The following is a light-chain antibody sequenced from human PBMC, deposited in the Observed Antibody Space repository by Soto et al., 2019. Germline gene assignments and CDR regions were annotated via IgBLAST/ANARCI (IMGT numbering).Light chain of an antibody. V-gene: IGLV7-43*01. CDR2: STS. CDR3: LLCYGGAVV. J-gene: IGLJ2*01. CDR1: TGAVTSGYN. Sequence: QAVVTQEPSLTVSPGGTVTLTCASSTGAVTSGYNPHRFQQKPGQAPRAVIYSTSNKHTWTPARFSGSRLGGKAALTLSGVQPEDEAEYYCLLCYGGAVVFGGGTKLTVL.